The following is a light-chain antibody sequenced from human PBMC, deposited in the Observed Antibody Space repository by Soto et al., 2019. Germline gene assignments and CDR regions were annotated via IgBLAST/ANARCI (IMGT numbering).Light chain of an antibody. CDR1: QSVSSK. CDR3: QQYNNWPLT. Sequence: EIVMTQSPATLSVSPGERATLSCRASQSVSSKLAWYKQKPGQAPRLLIYGASTRATGIPARLSGSGSGTEFTLTISSLQSEDFAVYYCQQYNNWPLTFGGGTKVEIK. V-gene: IGKV3-15*01. CDR2: GAS. J-gene: IGKJ4*01.